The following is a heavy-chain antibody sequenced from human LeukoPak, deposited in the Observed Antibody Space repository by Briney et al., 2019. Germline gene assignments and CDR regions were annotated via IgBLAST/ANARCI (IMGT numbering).Heavy chain of an antibody. CDR2: IIPIFGTA. J-gene: IGHJ4*02. D-gene: IGHD3-10*01. CDR1: GGTFSSYA. V-gene: IGHV1-69*05. Sequence: ASVKVSCKASGGTFSSYAISWVRQAPGQGLEWMGGIIPIFGTANYAQKFQGRVTITTDESTSTAYMELSSLRSEDTAVYYYARAPGSYGSGIDYWGQGTLVTVSS. CDR3: ARAPGSYGSGIDY.